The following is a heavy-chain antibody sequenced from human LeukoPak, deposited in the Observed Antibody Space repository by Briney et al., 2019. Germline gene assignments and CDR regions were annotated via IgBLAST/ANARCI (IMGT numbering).Heavy chain of an antibody. Sequence: GGSLRLFCGACGFTFDDYAMHWVRQAPGKGLEWVSLISGDGSATYYADSVKGRFTISRDNSKNSLYVQMNSLRTEDTALYYCAKDWAVTPRRGDAFDIWGQGTMVTVSS. CDR3: AKDWAVTPRRGDAFDI. D-gene: IGHD4-17*01. CDR2: ISGDGSAT. J-gene: IGHJ3*02. V-gene: IGHV3-43*02. CDR1: GFTFDDYA.